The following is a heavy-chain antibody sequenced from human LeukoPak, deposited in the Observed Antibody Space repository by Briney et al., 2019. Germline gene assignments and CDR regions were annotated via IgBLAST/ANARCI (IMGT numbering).Heavy chain of an antibody. J-gene: IGHJ3*02. D-gene: IGHD3-10*01. CDR2: IDTTTSYK. Sequence: GGSLRLSCAASGFTFNTHGMNWVRQAPGKGLEWVSFIDTTTSYKYYADSVKGRFTISRDNAKNSLYLQMNSLRDDDTALYYCARGRSITILRGVAISDGFDIWGQGTMVTVSS. V-gene: IGHV3-21*01. CDR1: GFTFNTHG. CDR3: ARGRSITILRGVAISDGFDI.